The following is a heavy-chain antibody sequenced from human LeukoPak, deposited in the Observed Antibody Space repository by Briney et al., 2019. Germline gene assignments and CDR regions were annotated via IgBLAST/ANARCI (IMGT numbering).Heavy chain of an antibody. CDR3: ARGPVVNI. CDR1: GFTFSSYW. J-gene: IGHJ3*02. Sequence: GGSLRLSCAASGFTFSSYWMSWVRQAPGKGLEWVSFISSSGSYIYFADSVNGRFTISRDNAKNSLFLQMNSLRAEDTGLYYCARGPVVNIWGQGTMVTVSS. CDR2: ISSSGSYI. D-gene: IGHD3-22*01. V-gene: IGHV3-21*01.